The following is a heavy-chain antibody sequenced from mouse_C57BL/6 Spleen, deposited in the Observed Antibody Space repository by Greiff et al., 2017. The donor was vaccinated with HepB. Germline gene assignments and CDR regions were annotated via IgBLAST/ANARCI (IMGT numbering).Heavy chain of an antibody. CDR3: ARRYGNYSYYFDY. J-gene: IGHJ2*01. Sequence: EVKLMESGGGLVKPGGSLKLSCAASGFTFSDYGMHWVRQAPEKGLEWVAYISSGSSTIYYADTVKGRFTISRDNAKNTLFLQMTSLRSEDTAMYYCARRYGNYSYYFDYWGQGTTLTVSS. CDR1: GFTFSDYG. D-gene: IGHD2-1*01. CDR2: ISSGSSTI. V-gene: IGHV5-17*01.